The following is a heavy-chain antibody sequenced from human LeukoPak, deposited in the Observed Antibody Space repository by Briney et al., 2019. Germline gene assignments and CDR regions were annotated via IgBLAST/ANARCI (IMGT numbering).Heavy chain of an antibody. CDR2: IKKDGSEK. Sequence: GGSLRLSCVASGFTLSRHWMSWVRQAPGSGLEWVANIKKDGSEKNYVDSVKGRFTISRDNAKNLVYLQMTSLRVEDTATYYCAREGSGYDYWGQGTLVVVSS. V-gene: IGHV3-7*01. CDR1: GFTLSRHW. D-gene: IGHD2-15*01. CDR3: AREGSGYDY. J-gene: IGHJ4*02.